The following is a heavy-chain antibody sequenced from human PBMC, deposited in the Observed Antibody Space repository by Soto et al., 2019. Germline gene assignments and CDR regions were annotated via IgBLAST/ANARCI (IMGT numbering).Heavy chain of an antibody. CDR1: GFTFTDSY. D-gene: IGHD6-13*01. CDR3: ARDRAGLADY. V-gene: IGHV1-2*04. J-gene: IGHJ4*02. CDR2: INPNSGGT. Sequence: ASVKVSCKASGFTFTDSYTHWVRQAPGQGLEWMGWINPNSGGTNYAQKFQGWVTMTRDTSISTAYMELSRLRSDDTAVYYCARDRAGLADYWGQGTLVTVSS.